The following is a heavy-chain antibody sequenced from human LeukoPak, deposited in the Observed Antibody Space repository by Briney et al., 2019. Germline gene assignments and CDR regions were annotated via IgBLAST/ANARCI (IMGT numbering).Heavy chain of an antibody. Sequence: SETLSLTCNVSGGSISSTSYSWGRIRQPPGKGLEWIGSIYYSGSTYYNPSLKSRVTISVDTSKNQFSLKVNSVTAADTAVYYCARDFWSGSNWFDPWGQGTLVTVS. CDR3: ARDFWSGSNWFDP. D-gene: IGHD3-3*01. CDR1: GGSISSTSYS. J-gene: IGHJ5*02. CDR2: IYYSGST. V-gene: IGHV4-39*07.